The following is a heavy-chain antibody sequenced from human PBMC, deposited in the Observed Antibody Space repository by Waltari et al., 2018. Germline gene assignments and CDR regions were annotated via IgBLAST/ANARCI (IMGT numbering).Heavy chain of an antibody. CDR3: ARAPSTFHYYYMDV. V-gene: IGHV3-53*02. Sequence: EVQLVETGGGLIQPGGSLRLSCAASGFIVSSNYMTWVRQAPGKGLEWVSVIYSGGSTYYSDSVKGRFIISRDNSKNTLYLQMNSLRAEDTAMYYCARAPSTFHYYYMDVWGKGTTVTVSS. J-gene: IGHJ6*03. CDR1: GFIVSSNY. D-gene: IGHD1-26*01. CDR2: IYSGGST.